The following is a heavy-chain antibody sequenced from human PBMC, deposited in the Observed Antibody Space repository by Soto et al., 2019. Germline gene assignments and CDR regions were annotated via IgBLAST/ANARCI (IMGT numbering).Heavy chain of an antibody. D-gene: IGHD6-13*01. Sequence: GGSLRLSCAAAGFTFSSYWMHWVRQAPGKGLVWVSRINSDGSSTSYADSVKGRFTISRDNAKNTLYLQMNSLRAEDTAVYYCARGGIAADFDYWGQGTLVTVSS. CDR3: ARGGIAADFDY. CDR2: INSDGSST. J-gene: IGHJ4*02. V-gene: IGHV3-74*01. CDR1: GFTFSSYW.